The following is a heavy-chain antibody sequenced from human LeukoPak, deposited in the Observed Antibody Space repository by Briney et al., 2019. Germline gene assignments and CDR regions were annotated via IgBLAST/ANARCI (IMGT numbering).Heavy chain of an antibody. Sequence: GGTLRLSCAASGFTFSRYWMHWVRQAPGKGLVWVSRINTDGSSTSYADSVKGRFTISRDNAKNTLYLQMNSLRVEDTAVYYCTRGYPIFDYWGQGTLVTVSS. CDR2: INTDGSST. V-gene: IGHV3-74*01. CDR3: TRGYPIFDY. CDR1: GFTFSRYW. D-gene: IGHD3-16*02. J-gene: IGHJ4*02.